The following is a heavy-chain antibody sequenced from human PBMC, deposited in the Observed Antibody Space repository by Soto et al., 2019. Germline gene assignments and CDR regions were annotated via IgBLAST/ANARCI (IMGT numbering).Heavy chain of an antibody. CDR1: GFAFNSSA. J-gene: IGHJ4*02. D-gene: IGHD1-26*01. CDR2: IPVAGVGT. CDR3: AKWPPSPKMGVTSH. V-gene: IGHV3-23*01. Sequence: EVQLLESGGGLVQPGGSLRLSCAASGFAFNSSAMAWFGQTPGKGRQWVSAIPVAGVGTYYADSVKGRFAISRDNSKKTLYLQMNSLSAEDTALYFCAKWPPSPKMGVTSHWGQGTLVTVSS.